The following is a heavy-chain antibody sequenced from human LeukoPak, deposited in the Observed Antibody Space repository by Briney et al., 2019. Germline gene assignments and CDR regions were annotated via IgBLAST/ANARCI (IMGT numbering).Heavy chain of an antibody. J-gene: IGHJ4*02. V-gene: IGHV3-30*04. Sequence: SGGSLRLSRAASGFTFSSYAMHWVRQAPGKGLEWVAVISYDGSNKYYADSVKGRFTISRDNSKNTLYLQMNSLRAEDTAVYYCARAPPASVYSSSWREDYGFDYWGQGTLVTVSS. D-gene: IGHD6-13*01. CDR1: GFTFSSYA. CDR2: ISYDGSNK. CDR3: ARAPPASVYSSSWREDYGFDY.